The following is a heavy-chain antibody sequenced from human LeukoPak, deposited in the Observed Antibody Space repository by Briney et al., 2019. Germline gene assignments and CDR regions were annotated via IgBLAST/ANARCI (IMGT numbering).Heavy chain of an antibody. J-gene: IGHJ3*02. CDR3: ARAGSGSYDDAFDI. CDR2: IYYSGST. Sequence: SEILSLTCTVSGGSISSYYWSWLRQPPGKGLEWIGYIYYSGSTNYNPSLKSRVTISVDTSKNQFSLKLSSVTAADTAVYYCARAGSGSYDDAFDIWGQGTMVTVSS. D-gene: IGHD1-26*01. V-gene: IGHV4-59*01. CDR1: GGSISSYY.